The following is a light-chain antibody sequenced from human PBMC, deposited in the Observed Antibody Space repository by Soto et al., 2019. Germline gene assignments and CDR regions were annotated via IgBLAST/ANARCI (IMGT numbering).Light chain of an antibody. V-gene: IGKV3-15*01. J-gene: IGKJ1*01. CDR1: QSVGSN. CDR3: QQYNNWPRT. Sequence: EIVMTQSPATLSVSPGERATLSCRASQSVGSNLAWYQQRPGQAPRLLMYDASTRATGLPARFGGSGSETEFTLTISSLQSEDFAVYYCQQYNNWPRTFGQGTKVEIK. CDR2: DAS.